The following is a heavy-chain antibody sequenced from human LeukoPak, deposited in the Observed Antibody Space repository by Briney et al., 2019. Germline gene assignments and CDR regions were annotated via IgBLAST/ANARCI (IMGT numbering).Heavy chain of an antibody. CDR3: ARAGGDRGGSDY. D-gene: IGHD3-16*01. J-gene: IGHJ4*02. V-gene: IGHV1-69*13. CDR2: IIPIFGTA. CDR1: GGTFSSYA. Sequence: ASVKVSCKASGGTFSSYAISWVRQAPGQGLEWMGGIIPIFGTANYAQKFQGRVTITADESTSTAYMELSSLRSEDTAVYYCARAGGDRGGSDYWGQGTLVTVSS.